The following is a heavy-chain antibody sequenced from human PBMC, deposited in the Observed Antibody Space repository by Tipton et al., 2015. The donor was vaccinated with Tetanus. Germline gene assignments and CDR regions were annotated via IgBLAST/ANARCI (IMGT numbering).Heavy chain of an antibody. CDR1: GFAFSSYA. CDR2: ICYHGANT. D-gene: IGHD1-26*01. Sequence: SLRLSCAASGFAFSSYAMHWVRQAPGQGLESVALICYHGANTYYADSVKGRFTISRDNSRNTLYLQMNSLRAEDTAVYYCAREDLPLVGRVGAVGAYYFDYWGEGSLVTIS. V-gene: IGHV3-30*04. CDR3: AREDLPLVGRVGAVGAYYFDY. J-gene: IGHJ4*02.